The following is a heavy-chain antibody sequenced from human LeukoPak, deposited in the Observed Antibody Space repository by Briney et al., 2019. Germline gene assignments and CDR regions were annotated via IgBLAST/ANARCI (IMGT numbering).Heavy chain of an antibody. V-gene: IGHV7-4-1*02. Sequence: ASVKVSCKASGYTFTGYYMHWVRQAPGQGPEWMGWINTNTGNPTYAQGFTGRYVFSLDTSVSTAYLQISGLKADDTAVYYCGRDPRLGIRGYTYGYFDYWGQGTLVTVSS. CDR2: INTNTGNP. CDR3: GRDPRLGIRGYTYGYFDY. J-gene: IGHJ4*02. D-gene: IGHD5-18*01. CDR1: GYTFTGYY.